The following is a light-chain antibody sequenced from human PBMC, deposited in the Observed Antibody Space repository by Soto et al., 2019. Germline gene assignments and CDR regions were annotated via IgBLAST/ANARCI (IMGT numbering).Light chain of an antibody. J-gene: IGLJ2*01. Sequence: QSALTQPASVSGSPGQSITISCTGTSSDVGGYNYVSWYQQHPGKAPQLMMYDVSNRPSGVSNRFSGSKSGNTASLTISGRQAEDEAEYYCSSYTGSSTSVVFGGGTKLTVL. CDR3: SSYTGSSTSVV. CDR2: DVS. CDR1: SSDVGGYNY. V-gene: IGLV2-14*01.